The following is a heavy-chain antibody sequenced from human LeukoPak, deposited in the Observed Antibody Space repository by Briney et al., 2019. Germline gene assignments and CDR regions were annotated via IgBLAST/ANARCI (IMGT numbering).Heavy chain of an antibody. CDR3: ATGATGVYYFHHMDV. CDR2: FDREDGET. CDR1: GYTVTELS. Sequence: ASVKVSCKVSGYTVTELSMHWVREAPGEGLERMGGFDREDGETIYTQTFQSSVTMTEDTSTDTAYMELSSLRSEYTAVYYCATGATGVYYFHHMDVWGKETTVTVSS. V-gene: IGHV1-24*01. D-gene: IGHD1-26*01. J-gene: IGHJ6*03.